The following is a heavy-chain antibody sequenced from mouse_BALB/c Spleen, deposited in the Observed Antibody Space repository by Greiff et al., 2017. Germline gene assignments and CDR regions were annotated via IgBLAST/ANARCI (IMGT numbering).Heavy chain of an antibody. CDR2: IWAGGST. D-gene: IGHD1-1*01. Sequence: QVQLKESGPGLVAPSQSLSITCTVSGFSLTSYGVHWVRQPPGKGLEWLGVIWAGGSTNYNSALMSRLSISKDNSKSQVFLKMNSLQTDDTAMYYCARGGRPYYGSSPYYAMDYWGQGTSVTVSS. J-gene: IGHJ4*01. V-gene: IGHV2-9*02. CDR1: GFSLTSYG. CDR3: ARGGRPYYGSSPYYAMDY.